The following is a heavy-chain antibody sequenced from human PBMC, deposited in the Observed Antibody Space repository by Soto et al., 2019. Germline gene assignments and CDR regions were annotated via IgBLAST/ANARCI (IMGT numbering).Heavy chain of an antibody. D-gene: IGHD1-26*01. CDR2: VYYNGNT. J-gene: IGHJ5*02. CDR3: ARGANWFDP. Sequence: PSETLSLTCSVSGGSISGYFWSWVRQTPGEGLEWIGYVYYNGNTNYNPTLKSRVTISVDTSKNQFSLNLNSVTAADTAIYFCARGANWFDPWGQGTLVTVSS. V-gene: IGHV4-59*01. CDR1: GGSISGYF.